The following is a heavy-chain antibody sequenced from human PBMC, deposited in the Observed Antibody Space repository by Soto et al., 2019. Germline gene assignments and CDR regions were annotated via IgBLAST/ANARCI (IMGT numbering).Heavy chain of an antibody. J-gene: IGHJ4*02. Sequence: GGSLRLSCAASGFTFSSYGMHWVRQAPGKGLEWVAVIWYDGSNKYYADSVKGRFTISRDNSKNTLYLQMNSLRAEDTAVYYCARVHVSGSYYGPDNIDFWGPGTLVTVSS. D-gene: IGHD3-10*01. CDR3: ARVHVSGSYYGPDNIDF. CDR1: GFTFSSYG. CDR2: IWYDGSNK. V-gene: IGHV3-33*01.